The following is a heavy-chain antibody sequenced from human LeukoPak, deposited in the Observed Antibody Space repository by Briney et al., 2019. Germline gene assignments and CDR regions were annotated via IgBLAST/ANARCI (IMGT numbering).Heavy chain of an antibody. Sequence: SETLSLTCAVYGGSFSGYYWSWIRQPPGKGLEWIGEINHSGSTNYNPSLKSRVTISVDTSKNQSSLKLSSVTAADTAVYYCARDLRYDFWSGYSTRYFDYWGQGTLVTVSS. CDR2: INHSGST. CDR1: GGSFSGYY. J-gene: IGHJ4*02. CDR3: ARDLRYDFWSGYSTRYFDY. D-gene: IGHD3-3*01. V-gene: IGHV4-34*01.